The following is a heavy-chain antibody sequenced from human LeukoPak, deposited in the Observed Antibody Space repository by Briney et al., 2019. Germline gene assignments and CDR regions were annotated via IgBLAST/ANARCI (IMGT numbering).Heavy chain of an antibody. D-gene: IGHD3-22*01. J-gene: IGHJ4*02. Sequence: GGSLRLSCAASGFTFSGSAMHWVRQASGKGLEWVGRIKSKANGYATVYAASVKGRFTISRDDSKNTAYLQMNSLRAEDTALYYCASGYYDSSIDYWGQGTLVTVSS. CDR3: ASGYYDSSIDY. CDR2: IKSKANGYAT. V-gene: IGHV3-73*01. CDR1: GFTFSGSA.